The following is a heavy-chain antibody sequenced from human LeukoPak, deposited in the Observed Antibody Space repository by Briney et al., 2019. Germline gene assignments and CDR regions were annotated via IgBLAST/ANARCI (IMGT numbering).Heavy chain of an antibody. J-gene: IGHJ4*02. V-gene: IGHV4-34*01. Sequence: PSETLSLTCAVYGGSFSGYYWSWIRQPPGKGLEWIGEINHSGSTNYNPSLKSRVTISVDTSKNQFSLKLSSVTAADTAVYYCARGGAMVRGVIRYFDYWGQGTLVTVSS. CDR2: INHSGST. CDR1: GGSFSGYY. CDR3: ARGGAMVRGVIRYFDY. D-gene: IGHD3-10*01.